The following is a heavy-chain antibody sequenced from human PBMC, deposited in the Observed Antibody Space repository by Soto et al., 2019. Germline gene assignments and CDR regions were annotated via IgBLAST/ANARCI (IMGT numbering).Heavy chain of an antibody. CDR3: ARHGYGDSPFLPSYFDY. V-gene: IGHV4-61*01. Sequence: LSETLSLTCTVSGGSVSSGSYYWSWIRQPPGKGLEWIGYIYYSGSTNYNPSLKSRVTISVDTSKNQFSLKLSSVTAADTAVYYCARHGYGDSPFLPSYFDYWGQGTLVTVSS. CDR2: IYYSGST. J-gene: IGHJ4*02. D-gene: IGHD4-17*01. CDR1: GGSVSSGSYY.